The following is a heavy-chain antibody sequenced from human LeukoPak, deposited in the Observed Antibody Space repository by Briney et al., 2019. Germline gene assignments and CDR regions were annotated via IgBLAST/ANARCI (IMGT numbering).Heavy chain of an antibody. D-gene: IGHD3-22*01. V-gene: IGHV4-59*01. J-gene: IGHJ2*01. CDR2: IYYSGNT. Sequence: PSETLSLTCTVSGGSISSYYWSWIRQPPGKGLEWIGYIYYSGNTNYNPSLKSRVSISIDTSKNQFSLQLSSVTAADTAVYHCARDRDSSGLRDFDLWGRGTLVTVSA. CDR1: GGSISSYY. CDR3: ARDRDSSGLRDFDL.